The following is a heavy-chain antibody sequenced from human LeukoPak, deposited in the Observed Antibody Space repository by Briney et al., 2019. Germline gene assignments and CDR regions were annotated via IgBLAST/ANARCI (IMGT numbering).Heavy chain of an antibody. CDR1: GFTFSSYA. CDR3: ARSTGGNTEY. Sequence: GRSLRLSCAASGFTFSSYAMHWVRQAPGKGLEWVAVISYDGSNKYYADSVKGRFTISRDNSKNTLYLQMNSLRAEDTAVYYCARSTGGNTEYWGQGTLVTVPS. V-gene: IGHV3-30*04. D-gene: IGHD4-23*01. J-gene: IGHJ4*02. CDR2: ISYDGSNK.